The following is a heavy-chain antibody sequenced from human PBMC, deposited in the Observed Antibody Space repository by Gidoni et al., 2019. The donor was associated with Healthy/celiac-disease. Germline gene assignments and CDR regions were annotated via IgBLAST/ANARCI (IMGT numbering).Heavy chain of an antibody. Sequence: QVQLVQSGAEVKKPGSSVKVSCKASGGTFSSYAISWVRQAPGQGLEWMGGIIPIFGTANYAQKFQGRVTITADESTSTAYMELSSLRSEDTAVYYCASSASYYDSSGYYYYFDYWGQGTLVTVSS. CDR1: GGTFSSYA. V-gene: IGHV1-69*01. D-gene: IGHD3-22*01. CDR2: IIPIFGTA. CDR3: ASSASYYDSSGYYYYFDY. J-gene: IGHJ4*02.